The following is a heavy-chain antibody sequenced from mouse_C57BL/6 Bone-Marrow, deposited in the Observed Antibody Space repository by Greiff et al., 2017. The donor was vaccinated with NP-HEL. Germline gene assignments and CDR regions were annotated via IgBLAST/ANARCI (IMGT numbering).Heavy chain of an antibody. CDR1: GYTFTSYW. Sequence: QVQLQQPGAELVKPGASVKMSCKASGYTFTSYWITWVKQRPGQGLEWIGDIYPGSGSTTYNEKFKSKATLTVDTSSSTAYMQLSSLTSEDSAVYYCARVGRLRRGYYFDYWGQGTTLTVSS. D-gene: IGHD2-4*01. CDR3: ARVGRLRRGYYFDY. J-gene: IGHJ2*01. CDR2: IYPGSGST. V-gene: IGHV1-55*01.